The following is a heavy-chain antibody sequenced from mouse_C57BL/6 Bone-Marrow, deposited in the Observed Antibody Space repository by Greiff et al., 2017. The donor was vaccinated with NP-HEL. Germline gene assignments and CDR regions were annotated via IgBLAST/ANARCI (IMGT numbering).Heavy chain of an antibody. CDR3: ARPITTVVGPGY. CDR1: GFTFSDYG. Sequence: EVNLVESGGGLVKPGGSLKLSCAASGFTFSDYGMHWVRQAPEKGLEWVAYISSGSSTIYYADTVKGRFTISRDNAKNTLFLQMTSLRSEDTAMYYCARPITTVVGPGYWGQGTTLTVSS. D-gene: IGHD1-1*01. V-gene: IGHV5-17*01. J-gene: IGHJ2*01. CDR2: ISSGSSTI.